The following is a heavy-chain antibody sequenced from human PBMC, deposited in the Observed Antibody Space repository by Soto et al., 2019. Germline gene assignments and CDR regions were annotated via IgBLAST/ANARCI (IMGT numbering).Heavy chain of an antibody. CDR3: AKESGGYDSSTRYGLDV. Sequence: SETLSLTCSVSGGSIDTVGYYWTWIRQQPGKGLEWIGYIYYSGSRDYNPSLKSRVSMSVDASKNQFSLNLTSVTAADTAVYYCAKESGGYDSSTRYGLDVWGQGTTVTVSS. D-gene: IGHD6-25*01. CDR1: GGSIDTVGYY. J-gene: IGHJ6*02. CDR2: IYYSGSR. V-gene: IGHV4-31*03.